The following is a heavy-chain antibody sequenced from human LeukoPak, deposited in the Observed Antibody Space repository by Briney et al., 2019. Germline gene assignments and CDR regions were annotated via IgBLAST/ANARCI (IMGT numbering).Heavy chain of an antibody. CDR1: GFTFSSYA. Sequence: GRSLRLSCAASGFTFSSYAMHWVRQAPGKGLEWVAVISYDGSNKYYADSVKRRFTISRDNSKNTLYLQMNSLRAEDTAVYYCARGRGMATTRPLDYWGQGTLVTVSS. V-gene: IGHV3-30-3*01. D-gene: IGHD5-24*01. J-gene: IGHJ4*02. CDR2: ISYDGSNK. CDR3: ARGRGMATTRPLDY.